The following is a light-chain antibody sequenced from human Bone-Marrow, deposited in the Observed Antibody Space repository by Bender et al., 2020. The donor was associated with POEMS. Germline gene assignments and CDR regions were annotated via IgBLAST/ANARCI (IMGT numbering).Light chain of an antibody. CDR2: KDT. Sequence: SYELTQPPSVSVSPGQTARITCFGDVLSQQYVFWYQQRPGQAPVLLISKDTERPSGIPERFSGSTSGTTVTLTISGVQAEDEADYFCQSSDSSGTYVIFGGGTKLTVL. V-gene: IGLV3-25*03. J-gene: IGLJ2*01. CDR1: VLSQQY. CDR3: QSSDSSGTYVI.